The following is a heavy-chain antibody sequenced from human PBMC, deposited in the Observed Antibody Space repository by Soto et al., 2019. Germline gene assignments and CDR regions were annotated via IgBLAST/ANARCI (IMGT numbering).Heavy chain of an antibody. J-gene: IGHJ4*02. Sequence: PSETLSLTCTVSGGSISSSSYYWGWIRQPPGKGLEWIRSIYYSASTYYNPSRKSRVTISVDTSKNQFSLKLSSVTAADTAVYYCARGDSGYENFDYWGQGTLVTVSS. D-gene: IGHD5-12*01. CDR1: GGSISSSSYY. CDR2: IYYSAST. CDR3: ARGDSGYENFDY. V-gene: IGHV4-39*01.